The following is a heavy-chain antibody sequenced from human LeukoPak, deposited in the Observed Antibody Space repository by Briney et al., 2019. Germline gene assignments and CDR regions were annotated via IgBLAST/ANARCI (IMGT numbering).Heavy chain of an antibody. CDR3: AKEEVPNDY. V-gene: IGHV3-23*01. CDR1: GFSLSINS. Sequence: GGSLRLSCAVSGFSLSINSMCWVRQAPGKGLEWVSGIGRDGDKIYYVDSVEGRFTISRDTSKNTLYLQMDTLRVEDTATYYCAKEEVPNDYWGQGTLVTVSS. D-gene: IGHD2-2*01. J-gene: IGHJ4*02. CDR2: IGRDGDKI.